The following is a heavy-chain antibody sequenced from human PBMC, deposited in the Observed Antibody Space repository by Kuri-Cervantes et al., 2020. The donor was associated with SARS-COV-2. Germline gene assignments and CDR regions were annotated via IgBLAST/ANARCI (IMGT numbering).Heavy chain of an antibody. CDR3: ARVDCSSTSCYSDY. V-gene: IGHV4-30-4*08. J-gene: IGHJ4*01. D-gene: IGHD2-2*02. CDR2: IYYSGST. CDR1: GGSISSGDYY. Sequence: LRLSCTVSGGSISSGDYYWSWIRQPPGKGLEWIGYIYYSGSTYYNPSLKSRVTISVDTSKNQFSLKLSSVTAADTAVYYCARVDCSSTSCYSDYWGHGTLVTVSS.